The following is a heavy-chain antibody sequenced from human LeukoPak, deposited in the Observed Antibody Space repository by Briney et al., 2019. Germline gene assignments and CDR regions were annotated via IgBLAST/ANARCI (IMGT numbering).Heavy chain of an antibody. J-gene: IGHJ4*01. CDR2: ISGSGAST. CDR3: AKDACVGDCNYHFDY. V-gene: IGHV3-23*01. D-gene: IGHD2-21*02. CDR1: GFTFSSHA. Sequence: PGGSPRLSCAASGFTFSSHAMSWVRQAPGKGLEWVSTISGSGASTYYSESVKGHFTISRDNFKSILYLQMNNLRDEDSAIYYCAKDACVGDCNYHFDYWGQGTFVPVSS.